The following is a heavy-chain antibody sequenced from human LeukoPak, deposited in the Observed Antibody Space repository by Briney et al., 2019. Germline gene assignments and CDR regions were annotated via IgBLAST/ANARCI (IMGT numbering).Heavy chain of an antibody. V-gene: IGHV4-39*07. CDR3: AREGRRDYYYDSSGQDGMDV. Sequence: PSETLSLTCTVSGGSISSSSYYWGWIRQPPGKGLEWIGSIYYSGSTYYNPSLKSRVTISVDTSKNQFSLKLSSVTAADTAVYYCAREGRRDYYYDSSGQDGMDVWGQGTTVTVSS. D-gene: IGHD3-22*01. CDR1: GGSISSSSYY. CDR2: IYYSGST. J-gene: IGHJ6*02.